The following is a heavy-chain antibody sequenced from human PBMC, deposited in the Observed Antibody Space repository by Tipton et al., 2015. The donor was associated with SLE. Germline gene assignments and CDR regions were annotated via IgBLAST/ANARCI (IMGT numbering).Heavy chain of an antibody. CDR2: ISYDGSNK. J-gene: IGHJ4*02. V-gene: IGHV3-30*19. CDR3: ARDQGGPFDY. D-gene: IGHD3-16*01. Sequence: SLRLSCAASGFTFSSYGMHWVRQAPGKGLEWVAVISYDGSNKYYADSVKGRFTISRDNSENTLSLQMNSLRTEDTALYYCARDQGGPFDYWGQGTLVTVSS. CDR1: GFTFSSYG.